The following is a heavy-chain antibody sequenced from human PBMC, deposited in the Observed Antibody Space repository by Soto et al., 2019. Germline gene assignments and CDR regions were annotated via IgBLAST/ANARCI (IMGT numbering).Heavy chain of an antibody. CDR2: ISAYNGNT. J-gene: IGHJ6*03. D-gene: IGHD6-13*01. CDR3: ATTEAAHTFYYYYMDV. CDR1: GYTFTSYG. Sequence: ASVKVSCKASGYTFTSYGISWGRQAPGQGLEWMGWISAYNGNTNYAQKLQGRVTMTTDTSTSTAYMELRSLRADDTAVYYCATTEAAHTFYYYYMDVWGKGTTVTVSS. V-gene: IGHV1-18*01.